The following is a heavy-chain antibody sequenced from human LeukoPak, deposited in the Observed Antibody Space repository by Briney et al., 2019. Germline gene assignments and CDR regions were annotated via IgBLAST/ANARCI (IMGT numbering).Heavy chain of an antibody. CDR1: GYTFTGYY. J-gene: IGHJ4*02. CDR3: ARDRCSGGSCYSGLAY. V-gene: IGHV1-2*06. CDR2: INPNSGGT. D-gene: IGHD2-15*01. Sequence: ASVKVSCKASGYTFTGYYMHWVRQAPGQGLEWMGRINPNSGGTNYAQKFQGRVTMTRDTSISTAYMELSRLRSEDTAVYYCARDRCSGGSCYSGLAYWGQGTLVTVSS.